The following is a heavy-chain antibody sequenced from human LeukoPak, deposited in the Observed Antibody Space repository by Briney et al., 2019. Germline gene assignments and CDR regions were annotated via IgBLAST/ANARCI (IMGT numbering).Heavy chain of an antibody. CDR1: GFTFSSYA. J-gene: IGHJ5*02. Sequence: PGGSLRLSCAASGFTFSSYAMSWVRQAPGKGLEWVSAISGSGGSTYYADSVKGRFTISRDNSKNTLYLQMNSLRAEDTAVYYCAKDPYYDILTGYSFWFDPWGQGTLVTVSS. CDR3: AKDPYYDILTGYSFWFDP. V-gene: IGHV3-23*01. CDR2: ISGSGGST. D-gene: IGHD3-9*01.